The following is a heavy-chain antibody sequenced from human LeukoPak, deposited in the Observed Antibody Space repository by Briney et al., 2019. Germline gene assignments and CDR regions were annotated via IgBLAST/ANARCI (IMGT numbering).Heavy chain of an antibody. CDR2: MNPNSGNT. Sequence: ASVKVSCKPSGYTFTSYDINWVRQATGQGLEWMGWMNPNSGNTGYAQKFQGRVTMTEDTSTDTAYMELSSLRFEDTAVYYCAKARYNWFDPWGQGTLVTVSS. J-gene: IGHJ5*02. CDR1: GYTFTSYD. V-gene: IGHV1-8*01. CDR3: AKARYNWFDP.